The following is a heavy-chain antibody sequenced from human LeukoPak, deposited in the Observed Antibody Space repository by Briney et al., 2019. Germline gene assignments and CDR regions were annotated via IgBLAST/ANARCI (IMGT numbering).Heavy chain of an antibody. J-gene: IGHJ4*02. CDR1: GGSISSYY. D-gene: IGHD5-24*01. Sequence: PSETLSLTCTVSGGSISSYYWSWIRQPPGKGLEWIGYIYYSGSTNYNPSLKSRVTISVDTSKNQFSLKLSSVTAADTAVYYCARGTPRRRDGYQSRFDYWGQGTLATVSS. V-gene: IGHV4-59*01. CDR2: IYYSGST. CDR3: ARGTPRRRDGYQSRFDY.